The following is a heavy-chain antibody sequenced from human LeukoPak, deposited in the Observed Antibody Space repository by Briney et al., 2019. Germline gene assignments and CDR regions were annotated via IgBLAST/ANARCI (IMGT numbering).Heavy chain of an antibody. J-gene: IGHJ4*02. CDR1: GFTFSSYA. CDR2: IKQDGSEK. CDR3: ARDRSNRNDY. Sequence: GGSLRLSCAASGFTFSSYAMSWVRQAPGKGLEWVANIKQDGSEKYYVDSVKGRFTISRDNAKNSLYLQMNSLRAEDTAVYYCARDRSNRNDYWGQGTLVTVSS. V-gene: IGHV3-7*01.